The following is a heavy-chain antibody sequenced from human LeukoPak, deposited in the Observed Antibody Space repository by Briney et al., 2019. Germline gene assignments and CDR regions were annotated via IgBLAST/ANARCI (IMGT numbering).Heavy chain of an antibody. CDR2: IGTAGDT. CDR1: GFTFSSYD. D-gene: IGHD4-17*01. V-gene: IGHV3-13*01. J-gene: IGHJ4*02. Sequence: PGGSLRLSCAASGFTFSSYDMHWVRQATGKGLEWVSAIGTAGDTYYPGSVKGRFTISRENAKNSLYLQMNSLRAGDTAVYYCARGGINGDYKGEIDYWGQGTLVTVSS. CDR3: ARGGINGDYKGEIDY.